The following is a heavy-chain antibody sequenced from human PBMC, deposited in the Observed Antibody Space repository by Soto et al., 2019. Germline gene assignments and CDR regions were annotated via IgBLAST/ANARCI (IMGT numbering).Heavy chain of an antibody. CDR2: ISYDGSNK. Sequence: QVQLVESGGGVVQPGRSLRLSCAASGFTFSSYGMHWVRQAPGKGLEWVAVISYDGSNKYYADSVKGRFTISRDNSKNTLYLQMNSLRAEDTDVYYCAKDLLVVGATPAYYWGQGTLVTVSS. V-gene: IGHV3-30*18. CDR1: GFTFSSYG. D-gene: IGHD1-26*01. J-gene: IGHJ4*02. CDR3: AKDLLVVGATPAYY.